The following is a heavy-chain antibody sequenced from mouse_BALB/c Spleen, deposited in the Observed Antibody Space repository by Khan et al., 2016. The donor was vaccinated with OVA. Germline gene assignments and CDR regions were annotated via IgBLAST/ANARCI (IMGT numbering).Heavy chain of an antibody. D-gene: IGHD2-1*01. J-gene: IGHJ3*01. Sequence: EVELVESGGGLVKPGGSLKLSCAASGFTFSTYAMSWVRQTPERRLEWVATVNSDGDYTFYPDNVTGRFTISRDNAKNTLYLQMSCLRSEDTAMYYCARSAYGNFAYWGQGTLVTVSA. CDR2: VNSDGDYT. V-gene: IGHV5-9-3*01. CDR1: GFTFSTYA. CDR3: ARSAYGNFAY.